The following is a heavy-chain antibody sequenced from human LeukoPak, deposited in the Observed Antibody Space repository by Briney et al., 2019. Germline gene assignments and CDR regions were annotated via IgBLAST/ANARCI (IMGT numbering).Heavy chain of an antibody. V-gene: IGHV3-23*01. D-gene: IGHD2-15*01. J-gene: IGHJ3*02. CDR3: AKDGYCSGGNCYSANDAFDI. Sequence: PGGSLRLSCAASGYTFGSSAMTWVRQAPGKGLEWVSDITGSGADTNHADSVKGRFTISRDNSKNTLYLQMNSLRAEDTAIYYCAKDGYCSGGNCYSANDAFDIWGQETMVTVSS. CDR2: ITGSGADT. CDR1: GYTFGSSA.